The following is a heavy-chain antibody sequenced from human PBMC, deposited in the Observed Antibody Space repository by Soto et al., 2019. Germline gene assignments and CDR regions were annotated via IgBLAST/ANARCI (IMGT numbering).Heavy chain of an antibody. CDR2: IKSRADNYET. D-gene: IGHD1-26*01. V-gene: IGHV3-73*02. CDR1: GITFTDSA. Sequence: QLMQSGGGLVPPGGSLKISCAASGITFTDSAIHWVRQASGRGLEWVGRIKSRADNYETEYLGWVRVRFTIFREDETEKVLLQMNSAKTEDTSVYFCTRLSRSGVYCIDTWGQGTLVTVSS. J-gene: IGHJ5*02. CDR3: TRLSRSGVYCIDT.